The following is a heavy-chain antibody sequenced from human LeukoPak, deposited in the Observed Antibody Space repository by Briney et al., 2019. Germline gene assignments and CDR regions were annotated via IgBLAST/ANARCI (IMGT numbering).Heavy chain of an antibody. Sequence: GRSLRLSCAASGFTFDDYAMHWVRQAPGKGLEWVSGISWNSGSIGYADSVKGRFTISRDNAKNSLYLQMNSLRAEDTALYYCAKDPDGMATTSWGQGTLVTVSS. CDR1: GFTFDDYA. J-gene: IGHJ4*02. CDR3: AKDPDGMATTS. CDR2: ISWNSGSI. V-gene: IGHV3-9*01. D-gene: IGHD5-24*01.